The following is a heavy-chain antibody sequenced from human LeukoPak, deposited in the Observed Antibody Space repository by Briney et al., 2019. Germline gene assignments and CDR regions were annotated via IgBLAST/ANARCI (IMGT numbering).Heavy chain of an antibody. CDR3: ASRLNFYYYYGMDV. CDR1: GYTFTSYD. CDR2: MNPSSGNT. D-gene: IGHD5-12*01. Sequence: ASVKVSCKASGYTFTSYDINWVRQATGQGLEWMGWMNPSSGNTGYAQNFQGRVTMTRNTSISTAYMELSSLRSEDTAVYYCASRLNFYYYYGMDVWGQGTTVTVSS. J-gene: IGHJ6*02. V-gene: IGHV1-8*01.